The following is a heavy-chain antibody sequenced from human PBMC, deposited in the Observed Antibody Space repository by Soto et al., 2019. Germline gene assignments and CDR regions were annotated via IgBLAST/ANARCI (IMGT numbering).Heavy chain of an antibody. J-gene: IGHJ4*02. D-gene: IGHD3-9*01. CDR3: ATLTPLFDY. CDR2: IYRSGTT. Sequence: PSETLSLTCTVSGYSINSGYYWGWVRQSPGKGLEWIGTIYRSGTTYYNPSLKSRVTISVDTSKNQFSLKLNSVTAADTAVYYCATLTPLFDYWGQGTLVTVSS. V-gene: IGHV4-38-2*02. CDR1: GYSINSGYY.